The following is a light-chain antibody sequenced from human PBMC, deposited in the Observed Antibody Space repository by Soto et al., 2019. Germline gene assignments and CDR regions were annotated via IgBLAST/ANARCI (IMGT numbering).Light chain of an antibody. CDR1: QRVSNY. J-gene: IGKJ1*01. V-gene: IGKV3-11*01. Sequence: IVLTQSPATLSLSPGARATLSCRAGQRVSNYLAWYQQKPGQAPRLLIYDTFNRATGIPARFSGSGSGTDFTLTISSLETEDLAVYFCVQRSTWPWTSGQGTKVEIK. CDR2: DTF. CDR3: VQRSTWPWT.